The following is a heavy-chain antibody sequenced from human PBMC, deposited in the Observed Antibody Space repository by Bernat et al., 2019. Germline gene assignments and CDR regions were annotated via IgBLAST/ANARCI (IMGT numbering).Heavy chain of an antibody. Sequence: VQLLESGGGLVQPGGSLRLSCAASGFTFSSYAMTWVRQAPGKGLEWVAVISYDGSNKYYADSVKGRFTISRDNSKNTLYLQMNSLRAEDTAVYYCARGLTIFGVVAPIDYWGQGTLVTVSS. V-gene: IGHV3-30-3*01. CDR1: GFTFSSYA. D-gene: IGHD3-3*01. CDR2: ISYDGSNK. CDR3: ARGLTIFGVVAPIDY. J-gene: IGHJ4*02.